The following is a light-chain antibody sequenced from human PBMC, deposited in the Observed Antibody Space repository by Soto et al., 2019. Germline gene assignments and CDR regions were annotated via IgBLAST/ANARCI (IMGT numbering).Light chain of an antibody. Sequence: QSALTQPPSVSGSPGQSVTISCAGASSDVGGYNYVSWYQQHPGKAPKLIIYNVNERPSGVPDRFSGSKSGNTASLTISGLQAEDEDDYHCCSYAGSYTFLFGGGTKLTVL. CDR2: NVN. V-gene: IGLV2-11*01. J-gene: IGLJ2*01. CDR3: CSYAGSYTFL. CDR1: SSDVGGYNY.